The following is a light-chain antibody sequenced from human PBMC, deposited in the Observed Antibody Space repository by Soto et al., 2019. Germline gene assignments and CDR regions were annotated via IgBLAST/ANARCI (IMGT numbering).Light chain of an antibody. CDR2: AAS. Sequence: DIQLTQSPSSLSASVGDRVFITCRASQTISSHLNWYQQKPGKAPNLLVYAASSLQSGVPSRFTGSGSGTDFTLTISSLQPEDFAVYYCQQYGSSLFGQGTDWRL. CDR3: QQYGSSL. J-gene: IGKJ5*01. V-gene: IGKV1-39*01. CDR1: QTISSH.